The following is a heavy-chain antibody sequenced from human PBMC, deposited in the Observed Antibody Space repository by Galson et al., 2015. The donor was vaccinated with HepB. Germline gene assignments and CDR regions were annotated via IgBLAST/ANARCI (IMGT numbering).Heavy chain of an antibody. CDR1: GFNFNYYA. CDR3: VKEDILAGFLVGNFHV. J-gene: IGHJ3*01. Sequence: SLRLSCAASGFNFNYYAMHWVRQAPGKGLEYLSGISNNGVGTHYAGSVKGRSTISRDNFKKNLNLQMSSLRTEDTALYYCVKEDILAGFLVGNFHVWGQGTMVTVSS. CDR2: ISNNGVGT. V-gene: IGHV3-64D*06. D-gene: IGHD3-9*01.